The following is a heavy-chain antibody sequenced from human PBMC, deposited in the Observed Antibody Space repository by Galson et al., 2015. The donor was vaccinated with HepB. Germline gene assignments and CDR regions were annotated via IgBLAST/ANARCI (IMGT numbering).Heavy chain of an antibody. D-gene: IGHD6-19*01. CDR3: ARIAVAATNWFYS. J-gene: IGHJ5*01. CDR1: GYSFTSYW. Sequence: QSGAEVKKPGESLKISCKGSGYSFTSYWISWVRQMPGKGLEWMGRIDPSDSYTNYSPSFQGHVTISADKSISTAYLQWSSLRASDTAMYYCARIAVAATNWFYSWGQGTLVTVSS. V-gene: IGHV5-10-1*01. CDR2: IDPSDSYT.